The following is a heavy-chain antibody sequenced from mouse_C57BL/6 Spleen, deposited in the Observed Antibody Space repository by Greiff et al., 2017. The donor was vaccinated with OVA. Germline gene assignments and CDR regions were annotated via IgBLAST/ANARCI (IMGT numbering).Heavy chain of an antibody. Sequence: EVQLVESEGGLVQPGSSMKLSCTASGFTFSDYYMAWVRQVPEKGLEWVANINYDGSSTYYLDSLKSRFIISRDNAKNILYLQMSSLKSEDTATYYCARKLGRSYWYFDVWGTGTTVTVSS. V-gene: IGHV5-16*01. CDR3: ARKLGRSYWYFDV. CDR2: INYDGSST. CDR1: GFTFSDYY. J-gene: IGHJ1*03. D-gene: IGHD4-1*01.